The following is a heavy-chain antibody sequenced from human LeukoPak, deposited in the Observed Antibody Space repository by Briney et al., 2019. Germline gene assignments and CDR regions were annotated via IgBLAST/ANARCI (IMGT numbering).Heavy chain of an antibody. V-gene: IGHV3-48*03. CDR2: ISTSGSTI. D-gene: IGHD6-13*01. CDR3: ATSYSSSWYYFDY. CDR1: GFTFSTYE. Sequence: PGGSLRLSCAASGFTFSTYEMNWVRQAPGKGLEWVSYISTSGSTIYYADSVKGRFTISRDNAKNSLYLQMNSLRAEDTAVYYCATSYSSSWYYFDYWGQGTLVTVSS. J-gene: IGHJ4*02.